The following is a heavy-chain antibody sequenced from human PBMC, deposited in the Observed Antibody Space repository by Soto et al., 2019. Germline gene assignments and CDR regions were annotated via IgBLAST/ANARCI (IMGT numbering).Heavy chain of an antibody. CDR2: ISGSSRTT. V-gene: IGHV3-48*02. CDR1: RFAFSSYS. J-gene: IGHJ4*02. D-gene: IGHD4-17*01. CDR3: ARSYNDYGCFDD. Sequence: EVQLVESGGGLVQPGGSLKLSCAASRFAFSSYSMNWVRQAPGKGLEWDSYISGSSRTTSYADSVKGRFTISRDTAKKSLFLQMNSLTDEDTAVYYCARSYNDYGCFDDWGQGALVTVSP.